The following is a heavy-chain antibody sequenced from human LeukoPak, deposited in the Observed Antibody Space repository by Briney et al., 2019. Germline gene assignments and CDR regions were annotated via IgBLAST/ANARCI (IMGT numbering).Heavy chain of an antibody. CDR2: IKSKAYGGTT. D-gene: IGHD6-19*01. V-gene: IGHV3-15*01. CDR3: TIGVSSGGWHDGFDY. J-gene: IGHJ4*02. Sequence: GGSLRLSCAASGFTFSDAWMSWVRQAPGKGLEWVGRIKSKAYGGTTEYAAPVKGTFTISRDDSKSTLYLQMDSLKTEDTAVYFCTIGVSSGGWHDGFDYWGQGTLVTVSS. CDR1: GFTFSDAW.